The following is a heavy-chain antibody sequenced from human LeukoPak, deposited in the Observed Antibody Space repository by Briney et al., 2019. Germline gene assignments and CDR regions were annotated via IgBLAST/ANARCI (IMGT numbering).Heavy chain of an antibody. D-gene: IGHD2-15*01. CDR2: IYTSGST. V-gene: IGHV4-61*02. CDR3: ARVFCSGGSCYSAPYYMDV. Sequence: SQTLSLTCTVSGGSISSGSYYWSWIRQPAGKGLEWTGRIYTSGSTNYNPSLKSRVTISVDTSKNQFSLKLSSVTAADTAVYYCARVFCSGGSCYSAPYYMDVWGKGTTVTVSS. J-gene: IGHJ6*03. CDR1: GGSISSGSYY.